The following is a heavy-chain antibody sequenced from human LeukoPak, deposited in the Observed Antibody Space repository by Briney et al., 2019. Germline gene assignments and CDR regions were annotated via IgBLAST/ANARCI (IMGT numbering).Heavy chain of an antibody. Sequence: PSETLSLTCIVSGGSTSGGNYYWGWIRRPPGKGLEWIGGIHYSGNTYYNPSLKSRVTISIDTSKNQFSLKLSSVTAADTAVYYWARLWGGPTYYRSWSGYSSFFLDYWGQGTLVPVSP. J-gene: IGHJ4*02. V-gene: IGHV4-39*01. D-gene: IGHD3-3*01. CDR2: IHYSGNT. CDR3: ARLWGGPTYYRSWSGYSSFFLDY. CDR1: GGSTSGGNYY.